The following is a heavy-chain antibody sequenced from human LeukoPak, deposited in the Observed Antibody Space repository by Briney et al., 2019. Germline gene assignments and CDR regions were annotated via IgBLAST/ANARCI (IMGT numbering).Heavy chain of an antibody. CDR1: GVSIFSSY. J-gene: IGHJ4*02. Sequence: PSETLSLTCTVSGVSIFSSYWNWVRQPPGKGLEWIGYVHYSGSTNYSPSLKSRVTMSVDTSKSQFSLKLSSATAADTAVYYCATGHAIRYFDYWGQGTLLTVSS. CDR3: ATGHAIRYFDY. CDR2: VHYSGST. V-gene: IGHV4-59*12. D-gene: IGHD3-9*01.